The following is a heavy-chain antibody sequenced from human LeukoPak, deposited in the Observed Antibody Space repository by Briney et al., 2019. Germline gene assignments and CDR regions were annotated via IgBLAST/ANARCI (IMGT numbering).Heavy chain of an antibody. CDR1: GGTFINYA. CDR2: VIPIFSTA. CDR3: ARGSSGYNWFDP. Sequence: GASVKVSCKASGGTFINYAIGWVRQAPGQGLEWMGGVIPIFSTANYAQKFQGRVTITADRSTSTAYMELSRLRSDDTAVYYCARGSSGYNWFDPWGQGTLVTVSS. V-gene: IGHV1-69*06. D-gene: IGHD3-22*01. J-gene: IGHJ5*02.